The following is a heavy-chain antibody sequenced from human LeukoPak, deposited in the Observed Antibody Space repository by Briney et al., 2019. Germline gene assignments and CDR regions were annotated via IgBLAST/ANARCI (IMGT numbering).Heavy chain of an antibody. J-gene: IGHJ6*03. V-gene: IGHV4-61*02. CDR3: ARGTRGLTGEGSYYYYYMDV. Sequence: SETLSLTCTVSGGSISSSRYYWGWIRQPAGKGLEWIGRIYTSGSTNYNPSLKSRVTISVDTSKNQFSLKLSSVTAADTAVYYCARGTRGLTGEGSYYYYYMDVWGKGTTVTVSS. CDR2: IYTSGST. CDR1: GGSISSSRYY. D-gene: IGHD3-9*01.